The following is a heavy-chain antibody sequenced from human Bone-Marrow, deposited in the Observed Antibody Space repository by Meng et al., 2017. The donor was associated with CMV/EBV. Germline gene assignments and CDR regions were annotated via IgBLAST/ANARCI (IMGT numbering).Heavy chain of an antibody. D-gene: IGHD3-3*01. J-gene: IGHJ4*02. Sequence: GSLRLSCAVYGGSFSGYYWSWIRQPPGKGLEWIGEINHSGSTNYNPSLKSRVTISVDTSKNQFSLKLSSVTAADTAVYYCASPQLGYDFWSGYSNWGQGTLATVSS. CDR2: INHSGST. CDR1: GGSFSGYY. V-gene: IGHV4-34*01. CDR3: ASPQLGYDFWSGYSN.